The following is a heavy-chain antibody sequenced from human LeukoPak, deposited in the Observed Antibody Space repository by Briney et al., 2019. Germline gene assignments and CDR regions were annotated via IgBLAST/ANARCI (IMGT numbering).Heavy chain of an antibody. CDR3: ARDTYDFWSGYYRYYYGMDV. J-gene: IGHJ6*02. V-gene: IGHV1-18*01. D-gene: IGHD3-3*01. CDR1: GYTFTGYG. Sequence: ASVKVSCKASGYTFTGYGISWVRQAPGQGLEWMGWISAYNGNTNYAQKLQGRVTMTTDTSTSTAYMELRSLRSDDTAVYYCARDTYDFWSGYYRYYYGMDVWGQGTTVTVSS. CDR2: ISAYNGNT.